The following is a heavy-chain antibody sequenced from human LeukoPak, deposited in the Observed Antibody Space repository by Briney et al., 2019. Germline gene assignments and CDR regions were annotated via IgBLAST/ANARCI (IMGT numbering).Heavy chain of an antibody. D-gene: IGHD6-6*01. J-gene: IGHJ3*02. V-gene: IGHV4-39*01. CDR2: IYYSGST. CDR1: GGSISSSSYY. Sequence: SETLSLTCTVSGGSISSSSYYWGWIRQPPGKGLEWIGSIYYSGSTYYNPSLKSRVTISVDTSKNQFSLKLSSVTAADTAVYYCARLGYSSSSLNDAFDIWGQGTMVTVSS. CDR3: ARLGYSSSSLNDAFDI.